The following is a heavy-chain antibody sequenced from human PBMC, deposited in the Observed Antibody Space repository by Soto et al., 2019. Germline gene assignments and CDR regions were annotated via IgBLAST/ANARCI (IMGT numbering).Heavy chain of an antibody. CDR3: ATASLRHYDILTGYEYYYGMDV. J-gene: IGHJ6*02. CDR2: IYYSGST. V-gene: IGHV4-31*02. Sequence: PSETLSLTCTVSGGSISSGGYYWSWIRQHPGKGLEWIGYIYYSGSTYYNPSLKSRVTISVDTSKNQFSLKLSSVTAADTAVYYCATASLRHYDILTGYEYYYGMDVWGQGTTVTSP. CDR1: GGSISSGGYY. D-gene: IGHD3-9*01.